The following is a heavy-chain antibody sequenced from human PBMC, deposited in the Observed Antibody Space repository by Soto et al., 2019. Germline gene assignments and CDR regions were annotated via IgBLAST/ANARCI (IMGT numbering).Heavy chain of an antibody. CDR1: GGTFSSYA. D-gene: IGHD3-10*01. CDR3: ARKGRGTDYYYGMDV. Sequence: GASVKVSCKASGGTFSSYAMSWVRQAPGQGLEWMGGIIPIFGTANYAQKFQGRVTITADESTSTAYMELSSLRSEDTAVYYCARKGRGTDYYYGMDVWGQGATVTVSS. V-gene: IGHV1-69*13. CDR2: IIPIFGTA. J-gene: IGHJ6*02.